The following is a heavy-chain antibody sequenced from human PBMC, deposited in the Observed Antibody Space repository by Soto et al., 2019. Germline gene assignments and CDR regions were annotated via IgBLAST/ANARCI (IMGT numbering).Heavy chain of an antibody. CDR3: VRDGTKNLRDRFEP. D-gene: IGHD1-26*01. J-gene: IGHJ5*02. V-gene: IGHV4-4*07. Sequence: LTCNVSGASLSRYYWSWIRQPPGKGLEWIGRIYATGDTDYNPSLKSRISMSVDMSKKQFSLTLRSVTAADTAIYYCVRDGTKNLRDRFEPWGRGILVTVSS. CDR1: GASLSRYY. CDR2: IYATGDT.